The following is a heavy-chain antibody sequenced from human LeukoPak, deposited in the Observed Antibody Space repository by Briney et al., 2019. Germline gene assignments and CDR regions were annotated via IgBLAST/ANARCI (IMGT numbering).Heavy chain of an antibody. V-gene: IGHV1-69*13. D-gene: IGHD3-22*01. J-gene: IGHJ4*02. CDR1: GCTFTSYA. CDR3: ARDSGAYYYDSSGPLDY. CDR2: IIPIFGTA. Sequence: SVKVSCKASGCTFTSYAISWVRQAPGQGLEWMGGIIPIFGTATYAQKFQGRVTITAAESTSTAYMELSSLRSEDTAVYYCARDSGAYYYDSSGPLDYWGQGTLVTVSS.